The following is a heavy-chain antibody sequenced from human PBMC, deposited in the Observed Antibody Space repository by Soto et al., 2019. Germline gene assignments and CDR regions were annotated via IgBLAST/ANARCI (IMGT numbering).Heavy chain of an antibody. V-gene: IGHV4-30-4*01. CDR3: ARGVGGSWFDP. Sequence: NPSETLSLTCTVSGGSISSGDYYWSWIRQPPGKGLEWIGYIYYSGSTYYNPSLKSRVTISVDTSKNQFSLKLSSVTAADTAVYYCARGVGGSWFDPWGQGTLVTVSS. CDR2: IYYSGST. J-gene: IGHJ5*02. D-gene: IGHD2-15*01. CDR1: GGSISSGDYY.